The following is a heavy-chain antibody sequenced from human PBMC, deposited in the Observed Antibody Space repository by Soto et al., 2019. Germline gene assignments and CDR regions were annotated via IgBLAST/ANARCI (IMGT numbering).Heavy chain of an antibody. J-gene: IGHJ4*02. CDR3: AKAISLLRLGVLDY. D-gene: IGHD3-16*01. CDR1: GFTFSSYA. V-gene: IGHV3-23*01. Sequence: GGSLRLSCAASGFTFSSYAMSWVRQAPGKGLEWVSAISGSGGSTYYADSVKGRFTISRDISKNTRYLEMNSLRAEDRAVYYCAKAISLLRLGVLDYWGQGTLVTVSS. CDR2: ISGSGGST.